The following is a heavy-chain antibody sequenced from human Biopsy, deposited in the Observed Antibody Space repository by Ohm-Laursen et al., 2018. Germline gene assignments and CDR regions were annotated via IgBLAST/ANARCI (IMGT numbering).Heavy chain of an antibody. CDR3: ARGSNEYGGLYFPH. J-gene: IGHJ1*01. V-gene: IGHV4-59*11. Sequence: SETLSLTCTVFGGSFTGHYWSWIRQPPGKGLEWIGHISYTGYTSYKSSLKSRVTISLDTSRKHFSLRLTSLAAADTAVYYCARGSNEYGGLYFPHWGQGTLVTVSS. CDR2: ISYTGYT. CDR1: GGSFTGHY. D-gene: IGHD4-23*01.